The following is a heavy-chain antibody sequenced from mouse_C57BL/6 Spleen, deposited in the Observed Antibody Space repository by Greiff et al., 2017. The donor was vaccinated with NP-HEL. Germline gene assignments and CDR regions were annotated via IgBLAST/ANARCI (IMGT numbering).Heavy chain of an antibody. J-gene: IGHJ4*01. V-gene: IGHV1-85*01. Sequence: QVQLQQSGPELVKPGASVKLSCKASGYTFTSYDINWVKQRPGPGLEWIGWIYPRDGSTKYNEKFKGKAILTVDTSSSTAYMELHSLTSEDSAVYFCARWGKAYAMDYWGQGTSVTVSS. CDR2: IYPRDGST. CDR3: ARWGKAYAMDY. D-gene: IGHD2-1*01. CDR1: GYTFTSYD.